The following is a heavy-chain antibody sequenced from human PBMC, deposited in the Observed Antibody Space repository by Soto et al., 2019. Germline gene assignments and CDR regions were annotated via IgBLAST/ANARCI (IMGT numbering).Heavy chain of an antibody. Sequence: SVKVSCKASGGTFSSYAISWVRQAPGQGLEWMGGIIPIFGTANYAQKFQGRVTITADESTSTAYMELSSLRSEDTAVYYCARVLGSGSYPVPYYYFDYWGQGTLVTVSS. J-gene: IGHJ4*02. V-gene: IGHV1-69*13. D-gene: IGHD1-26*01. CDR3: ARVLGSGSYPVPYYYFDY. CDR2: IIPIFGTA. CDR1: GGTFSSYA.